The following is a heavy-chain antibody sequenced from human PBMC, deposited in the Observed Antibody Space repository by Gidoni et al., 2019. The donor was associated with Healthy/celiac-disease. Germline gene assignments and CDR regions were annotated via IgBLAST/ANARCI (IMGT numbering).Heavy chain of an antibody. D-gene: IGHD1-1*01. Sequence: QMQLVQSGPEVKKPGTSVKVSCKASGFTFTSSAVQWVRQARGQRLEWIGWIVVGSGNTNYAQKFQERVTITRDMSTSTAYMELSSLRSEDTAVYYCAARVSWNQFDYWGQGTLVTVSS. J-gene: IGHJ4*02. CDR1: GFTFTSSA. CDR3: AARVSWNQFDY. CDR2: IVVGSGNT. V-gene: IGHV1-58*01.